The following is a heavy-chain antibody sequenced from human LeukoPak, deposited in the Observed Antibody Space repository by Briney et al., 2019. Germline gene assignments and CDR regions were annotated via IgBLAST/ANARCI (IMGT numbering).Heavy chain of an antibody. J-gene: IGHJ5*02. CDR1: GGTFSRYD. D-gene: IGHD3-10*01. CDR2: IKPNSGGT. Sequence: ASVKVSCKASGGTFSRYDISWVRQAPGQGLEWMGWIKPNSGGTRSAQKFQGRVTMTRDTSISTAYMELSSLRYDDTAVYYCATNILVRDIINWFDPWGQGTLVTVSS. CDR3: ATNILVRDIINWFDP. V-gene: IGHV1-2*02.